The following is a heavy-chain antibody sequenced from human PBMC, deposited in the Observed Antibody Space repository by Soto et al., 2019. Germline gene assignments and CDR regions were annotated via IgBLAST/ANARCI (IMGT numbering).Heavy chain of an antibody. CDR1: GGSFSGYD. D-gene: IGHD3-10*01. CDR3: ARGSKYYYGSGSYFFDY. CDR2: INHSGST. J-gene: IGHJ4*02. V-gene: IGHV4-34*01. Sequence: SETQSLTCAVYGGSFSGYDWSWIRQPPGKGLEWIGEINHSGSTNYNPSLKSRVTISVDTSKNQFSLKLSSVTAADTAVYYCARGSKYYYGSGSYFFDYWGQGTLVTAPQ.